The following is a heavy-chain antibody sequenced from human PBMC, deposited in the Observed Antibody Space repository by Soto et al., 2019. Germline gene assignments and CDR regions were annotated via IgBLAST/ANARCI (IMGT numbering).Heavy chain of an antibody. V-gene: IGHV4-31*03. CDR2: IYYSGST. D-gene: IGHD3-3*01. CDR3: ARVGVTRVFGVARYGMDV. Sequence: SETLSLTCTVSGGSISSGGYYWSWIRQHPGKGLEWIGYIYYSGSTYYNPSLKSRVTISVDTSKNQFSLKLSSVTAADTAVYYCARVGVTRVFGVARYGMDVWGQGTTVTVSS. CDR1: GGSISSGGYY. J-gene: IGHJ6*02.